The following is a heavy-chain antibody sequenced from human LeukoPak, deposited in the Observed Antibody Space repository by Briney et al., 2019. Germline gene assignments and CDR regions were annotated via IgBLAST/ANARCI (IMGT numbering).Heavy chain of an antibody. Sequence: GGSLRLSCAASGFTFSSYAMSWVRQAPGKGLEWVSAISSSGSTIYYADSVKGRFTISRDNANNLLYLQMTSLRAEDTAVYYCARDDFGGSFDYWGQGTLVTVSS. J-gene: IGHJ4*02. CDR3: ARDDFGGSFDY. CDR1: GFTFSSYA. V-gene: IGHV3-48*04. CDR2: ISSSGSTI. D-gene: IGHD3/OR15-3a*01.